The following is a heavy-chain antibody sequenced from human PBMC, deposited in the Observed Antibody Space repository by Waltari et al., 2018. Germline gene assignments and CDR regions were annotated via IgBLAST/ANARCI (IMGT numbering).Heavy chain of an antibody. Sequence: EVQLLESGGGLVQPGGSLRLSCAASGFTFSSYAMSWVRQAPGKGLEWVSAIRGSGGSTYYADSVKGRFTISRDNSKNTLYLQMNSLRAEDTAVYYCAKNTAVRGVIADYWGQGTLVTVSS. J-gene: IGHJ4*02. CDR2: IRGSGGST. CDR1: GFTFSSYA. CDR3: AKNTAVRGVIADY. V-gene: IGHV3-23*01. D-gene: IGHD3-10*02.